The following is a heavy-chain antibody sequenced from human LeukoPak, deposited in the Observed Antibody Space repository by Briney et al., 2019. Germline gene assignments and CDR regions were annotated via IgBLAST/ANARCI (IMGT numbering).Heavy chain of an antibody. D-gene: IGHD1-20*01. CDR2: INHSGST. CDR1: GGSFSGYY. CDR3: ARGFSKVTGTFDY. V-gene: IGHV4-34*01. Sequence: PSETLSLTCAVYGGSFSGYYWSWIRQPPGKGLEWIGEINHSGSTNYNPSLKSRVTISVDTSKNQFPLKLSSVTAADTAVYYCARGFSKVTGTFDYWGRGTLVTVSS. J-gene: IGHJ4*02.